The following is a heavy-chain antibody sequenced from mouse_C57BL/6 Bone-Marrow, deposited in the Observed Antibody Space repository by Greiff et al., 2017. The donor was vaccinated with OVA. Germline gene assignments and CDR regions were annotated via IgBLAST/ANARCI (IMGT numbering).Heavy chain of an antibody. CDR2: IWSGGST. CDR1: GFSLTSYG. J-gene: IGHJ3*01. CDR3: ARGRFAY. V-gene: IGHV2-2*01. Sequence: QVQLKESGPGLVQPSQSLSITCTVSGFSLTSYGVHWVRQSPGKGLEWLGVIWSGGSTDYNAAFISRLIISKDNSKSQVFFKMNRLQADDTAIYYCARGRFAYWGQGTLVTVSA.